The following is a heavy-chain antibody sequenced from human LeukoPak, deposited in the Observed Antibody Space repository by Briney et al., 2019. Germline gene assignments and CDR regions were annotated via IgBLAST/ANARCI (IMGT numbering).Heavy chain of an antibody. CDR2: IYPGDSDT. D-gene: IGHD2-15*01. CDR1: GYSFTSYW. CDR3: ASGYCSGGSCYDYWYFDL. V-gene: IGHV5-51*01. J-gene: IGHJ2*01. Sequence: GESLKISCKGSGYSFTSYWIGWVRQMPGKGLEWMGIIYPGDSDTRYSPSFQGQVTISADKSISTAYLRWSSLKASDTAMYYCASGYCSGGSCYDYWYFDLWGRGTLVTVSS.